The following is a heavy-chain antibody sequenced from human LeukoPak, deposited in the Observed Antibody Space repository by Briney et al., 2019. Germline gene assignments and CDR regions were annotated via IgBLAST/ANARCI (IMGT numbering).Heavy chain of an antibody. CDR3: ARAENNWFDP. CDR1: GVSISSYY. Sequence: SETLSLTCTVSGVSISSYYWSWIRQPPGKGLEWIGYIYYSGSTNYNPSLKNRVTISVDTSKNQFSLKLSSVTAADTAVYYCARAENNWFDPWGQGTLVTVSS. V-gene: IGHV4-59*01. J-gene: IGHJ5*02. CDR2: IYYSGST.